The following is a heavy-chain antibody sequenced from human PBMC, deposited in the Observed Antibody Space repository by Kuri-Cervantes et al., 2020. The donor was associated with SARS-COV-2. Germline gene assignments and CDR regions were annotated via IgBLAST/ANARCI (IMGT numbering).Heavy chain of an antibody. D-gene: IGHD2-2*01. CDR1: GGSISSHY. CDR2: IYYSGST. J-gene: IGHJ3*02. CDR3: ARQVYYQPLNSDAFDI. Sequence: ESLKISCTVPGGSISSHYWSWSPQPSGEGLEWIGSIYYSGSTYYNPSLKRRVTISVDTSKNQFSLKLSYVTAADTAVYYCARQVYYQPLNSDAFDIWGQGTMVTVSS. V-gene: IGHV4-39*01.